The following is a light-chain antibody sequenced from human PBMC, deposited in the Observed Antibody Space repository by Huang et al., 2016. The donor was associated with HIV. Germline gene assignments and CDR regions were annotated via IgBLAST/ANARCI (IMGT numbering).Light chain of an antibody. J-gene: IGKJ1*01. Sequence: DIVMTQSPDSLAVSLGERATINCKSSQSVLDTSNNKNYLAWYQQKPGQPPNLLIYWASTRESGVPDRFSGSGSGTDFTLSISRLQAEDVAGYYCQQYSNARTFGQGTKVEIK. CDR2: WAS. CDR3: QQYSNART. CDR1: QSVLDTSNNKNY. V-gene: IGKV4-1*01.